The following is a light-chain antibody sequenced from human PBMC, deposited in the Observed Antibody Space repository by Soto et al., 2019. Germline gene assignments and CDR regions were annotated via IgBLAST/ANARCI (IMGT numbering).Light chain of an antibody. CDR2: DDS. V-gene: IGLV3-21*02. CDR3: QVWDSTSDHRV. CDR1: NIGSKS. J-gene: IGLJ2*01. Sequence: SYELTQPPSVSVAPGQTARITCGGNNIGSKSVHWYQQKPGQAPVQVVYDDSARPSGIPERFSGSNSGNTATLTISRVEAGDEADYYCQVWDSTSDHRVFGGGTKLTVL.